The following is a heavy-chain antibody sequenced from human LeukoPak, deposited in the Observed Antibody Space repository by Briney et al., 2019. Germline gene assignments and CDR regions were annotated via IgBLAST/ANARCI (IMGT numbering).Heavy chain of an antibody. CDR3: AKDHLPGSGYCSGSSCYGGFDS. D-gene: IGHD2-2*01. Sequence: QPGGSLRLSCAASGFTFSSFGLHWVRRTPGAGMEWVASIWFDGTKQFYAESVKGRFTVSRDDYKNTLYFEVNSLSAEYTGLYYCAKDHLPGSGYCSGSSCYGGFDSWGQGTRVTVSA. CDR1: GFTFSSFG. CDR2: IWFDGTKQ. V-gene: IGHV3-30*02. J-gene: IGHJ4*02.